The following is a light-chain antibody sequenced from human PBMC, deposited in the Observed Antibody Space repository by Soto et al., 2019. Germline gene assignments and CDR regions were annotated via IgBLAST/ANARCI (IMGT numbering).Light chain of an antibody. CDR1: QCVSSN. J-gene: IGKJ2*01. CDR3: QQHNYWPS. CDR2: GAS. V-gene: IGKV3-15*01. Sequence: EIVMTQSPATLSVSPGERATLSCRASQCVSSNLAWYQQKPGQAPRLLLYGASTRATGIPGRFSGSGSGTDFTLTISSLQSEDFAVYYCQQHNYWPSFGQGTKLEIK.